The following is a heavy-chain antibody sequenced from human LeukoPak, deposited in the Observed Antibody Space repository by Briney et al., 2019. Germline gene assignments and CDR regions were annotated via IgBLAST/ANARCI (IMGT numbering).Heavy chain of an antibody. CDR1: GHTFTSLR. CDR3: AREASV. CDR2: MSPSDGST. Sequence: VASVKVSCKASGHTFTSLRVHWVRQVPGQGLERMGIMSPSDGSTDYAQKFQGRITMTRDASTNTAYMELSSLRSEDTAVYYCAREASVWGQGTLVTVSS. J-gene: IGHJ4*02. D-gene: IGHD6-6*01. V-gene: IGHV1-46*01.